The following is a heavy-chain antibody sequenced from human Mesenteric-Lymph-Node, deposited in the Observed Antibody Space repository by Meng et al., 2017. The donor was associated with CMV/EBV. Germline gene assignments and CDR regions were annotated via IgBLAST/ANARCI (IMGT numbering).Heavy chain of an antibody. CDR2: IYYSGST. D-gene: IGHD6-13*01. CDR1: GGSVSSGSYY. V-gene: IGHV4-39*01. J-gene: IGHJ4*02. CDR3: ARLGAAAGDY. Sequence: GSLRLSCTVSGGSVSSGSYYWSWIRQPPGKGLEWIGNIYYSGSTYYNPSLKSRVTISVDTSKNQFSLKVNSVTSSDTAVYYCARLGAAAGDYWGQGTLVTVSS.